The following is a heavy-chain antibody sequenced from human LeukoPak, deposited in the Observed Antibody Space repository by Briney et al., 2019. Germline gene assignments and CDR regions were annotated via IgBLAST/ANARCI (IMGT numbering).Heavy chain of an antibody. CDR1: GFTFSTYG. D-gene: IGHD6-13*01. CDR2: INGDGSTT. V-gene: IGHV3-74*01. CDR3: ARDIYSSSCYIDY. J-gene: IGHJ4*02. Sequence: PGGSLRLSCAASGFTFSTYGMHWVRQAPGKGLVWVSRINGDGSTTNYADSVKGRFTISRDNAKNTLYLQLNSLRAEDTAVYYWARDIYSSSCYIDYWGQGTLVTVSS.